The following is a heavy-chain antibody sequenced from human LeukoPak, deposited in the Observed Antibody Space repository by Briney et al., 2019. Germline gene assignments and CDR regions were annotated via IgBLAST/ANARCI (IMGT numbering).Heavy chain of an antibody. CDR2: ISTDSGDI. CDR1: GYHFTGYH. CDR3: AGLGSTVEGRIDP. Sequence: GASVKVSCKASGYHFTGYHAHWVRQAPGQGLEWMGRISTDSGDINNAPKFQGRVTMTRDTSINTAYMELSRLTSDDAAVYYCAGLGSTVEGRIDPWGQGTPVTVSS. J-gene: IGHJ5*02. D-gene: IGHD5/OR15-5a*01. V-gene: IGHV1-2*02.